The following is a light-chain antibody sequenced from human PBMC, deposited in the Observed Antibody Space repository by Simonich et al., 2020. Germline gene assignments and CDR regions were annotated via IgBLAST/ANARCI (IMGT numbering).Light chain of an antibody. CDR3: SSYTSSSTLV. CDR2: DVS. Sequence: QSALTQPASVSGSPGQSITISCTGTSSDVVGYNYVSWYQQHPGKAPNLMIYDVSKRPSGVSKRFSGSKSGNTASLTISGLQAEDEADYYCSSYTSSSTLVFGGGTKLTVL. CDR1: SSDVVGYNY. J-gene: IGLJ2*01. V-gene: IGLV2-14*01.